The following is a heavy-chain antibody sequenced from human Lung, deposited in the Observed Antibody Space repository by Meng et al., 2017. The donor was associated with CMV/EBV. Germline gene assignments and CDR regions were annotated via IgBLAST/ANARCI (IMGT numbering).Heavy chain of an antibody. Sequence: SGXXLVXRTQTLTLTCTFSGFSLSTSGMRVRWIRQPPGKALEWLARIDWDDDKFYSTSLKTRLTITKETSKNQVVLTMTNMDPVDTATYYCARYAAGYIGIDPWXQGTLVTVSS. J-gene: IGHJ5*02. CDR3: ARYAAGYIGIDP. V-gene: IGHV2-70D*14. CDR1: GFSLSTSGMR. D-gene: IGHD6-13*01. CDR2: IDWDDDK.